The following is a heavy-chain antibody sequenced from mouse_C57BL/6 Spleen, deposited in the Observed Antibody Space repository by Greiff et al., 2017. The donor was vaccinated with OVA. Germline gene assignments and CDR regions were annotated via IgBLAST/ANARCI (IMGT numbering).Heavy chain of an antibody. D-gene: IGHD1-1*01. Sequence: EVKLEESGPGLVKPSQSLSLTCSVTGYSITSGYYWNWIRQFPGNKLEWMGYISYDGSNNYNPSLKNRISITRDTSKNQFFLKLNSVTTEDTATYYCARADGSSYGYFDVWGTGTTVTVSS. V-gene: IGHV3-6*01. CDR2: ISYDGSN. J-gene: IGHJ1*03. CDR1: GYSITSGYY. CDR3: ARADGSSYGYFDV.